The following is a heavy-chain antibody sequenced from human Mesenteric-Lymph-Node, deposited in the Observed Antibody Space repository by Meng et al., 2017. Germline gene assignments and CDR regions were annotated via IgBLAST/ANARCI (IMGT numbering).Heavy chain of an antibody. CDR1: GYTFTGYY. V-gene: IGHV1-2*06. D-gene: IGHD1-7*01. CDR3: APETITGTTDPGLGFDY. Sequence: ASVKVSCKASGYTFTGYYMHWVRQAPGQGLEWMGRINPNSGGTNYAQKFQGRVTMTRDTSISTAYMELSRLRSDDTAVYYCAPETITGTTDPGLGFDYWGQGTLVTVSS. CDR2: INPNSGGT. J-gene: IGHJ4*02.